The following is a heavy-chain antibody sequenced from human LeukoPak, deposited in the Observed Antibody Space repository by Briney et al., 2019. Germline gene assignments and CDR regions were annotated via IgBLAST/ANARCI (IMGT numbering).Heavy chain of an antibody. J-gene: IGHJ4*02. V-gene: IGHV1-69*13. CDR1: GGTFSSYA. Sequence: ASVKVSCKASGGTFSSYAISWVRQAPGQGLVWMGGIIPIFGTANYAQKFQGRVTITADESTSTAYMELSSLRSEDTAVYYCASYLYSSSWTPFDYWGQGTLVTVSS. CDR2: IIPIFGTA. CDR3: ASYLYSSSWTPFDY. D-gene: IGHD6-13*01.